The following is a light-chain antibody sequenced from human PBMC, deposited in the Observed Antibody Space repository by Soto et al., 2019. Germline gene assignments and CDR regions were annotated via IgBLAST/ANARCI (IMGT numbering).Light chain of an antibody. J-gene: IGKJ1*01. CDR2: AAS. Sequence: DIQMTQSPSSLSASVGDRVTITCRASQSISSDLAWDQQKLGKAPMHLIYAASSLQSGVPSRFSGSGSGTDFTLIISSLQPEDFASYYCQQSYSTLWTFGQGTKVEIK. CDR1: QSISSD. V-gene: IGKV1-39*01. CDR3: QQSYSTLWT.